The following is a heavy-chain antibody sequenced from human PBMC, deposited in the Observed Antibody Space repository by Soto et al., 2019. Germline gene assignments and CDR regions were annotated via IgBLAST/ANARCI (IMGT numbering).Heavy chain of an antibody. CDR2: IYYSGST. CDR1: GGSISSGGYY. D-gene: IGHD5-18*01. V-gene: IGHV4-31*03. CDR3: ARRLLRGYSYAFDY. J-gene: IGHJ4*02. Sequence: SETLSLTCTVSGGSISSGGYYWSWIRQHPGEGLEWIGYIYYSGSTYYNPSLKSRVTISVDTSKNQFSLKLSSVTAADTAVYYCARRLLRGYSYAFDYWGQGTLVTVS.